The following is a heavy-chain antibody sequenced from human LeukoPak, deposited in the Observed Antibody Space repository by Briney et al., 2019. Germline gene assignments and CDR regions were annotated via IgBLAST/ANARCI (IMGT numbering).Heavy chain of an antibody. J-gene: IGHJ4*02. CDR3: AKSQSHFVVVVAAITPDY. CDR2: IGGSGGGT. CDR1: GFTFSSYA. V-gene: IGHV3-23*01. D-gene: IGHD2-15*01. Sequence: GGSLRLSCAASGFTFSSYAMSWVRQAPGKGLEWVSSIGGSGGGTYYADSVKGRFTISRDNSKNTLYLQMNSLRAEDTAVYYCAKSQSHFVVVVAAITPDYWGQGTLVTVSS.